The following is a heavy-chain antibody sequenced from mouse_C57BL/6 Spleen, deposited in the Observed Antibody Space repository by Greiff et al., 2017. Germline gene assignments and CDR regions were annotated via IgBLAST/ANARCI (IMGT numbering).Heavy chain of an antibody. CDR1: GYSFTSYY. D-gene: IGHD2-3*01. CDR2: IYPGSGNT. CDR3: ARGADGYFNFDY. J-gene: IGHJ2*01. V-gene: IGHV1-66*01. Sequence: QVQLQQSGPELVKPGASVKISCKASGYSFTSYYIHWVKQRPGQGLEWIGWIYPGSGNTKYNEKFKGKATLTADTSSSTAYMQLSSLTSEDSAVYYGARGADGYFNFDYWGQGTTLTVSS.